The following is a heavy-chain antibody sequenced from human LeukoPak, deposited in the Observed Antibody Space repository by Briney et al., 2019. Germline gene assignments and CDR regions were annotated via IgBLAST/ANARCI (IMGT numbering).Heavy chain of an antibody. Sequence: ASVKVSCKASGYAFTRHYMHWVRQAPGQGLEWMGLINPSGGSTSYAQKFQGRVTMTRDMSTSTVYMELSSLRSEDTAVYYCARDFINGGSSEGFDYWGQGTLVTVSS. CDR2: INPSGGST. J-gene: IGHJ4*02. CDR1: GYAFTRHY. CDR3: ARDFINGGSSEGFDY. V-gene: IGHV1-46*01. D-gene: IGHD6-13*01.